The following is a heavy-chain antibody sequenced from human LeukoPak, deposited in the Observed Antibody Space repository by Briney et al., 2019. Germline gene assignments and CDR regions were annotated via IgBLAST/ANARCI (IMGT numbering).Heavy chain of an antibody. D-gene: IGHD4-17*01. J-gene: IGHJ6*03. Sequence: RASVTVSFKASGYTFTVYYMHWVRQAPGQGLEWMGWINPNSGGTNYAQKFQGRVTMTRDTSISTAFMELRRLRSDDTAVYYCARDRDYGDYRPPPYYYYMDVWGKGTTVTVSS. CDR3: ARDRDYGDYRPPPYYYYMDV. CDR1: GYTFTVYY. V-gene: IGHV1-2*02. CDR2: INPNSGGT.